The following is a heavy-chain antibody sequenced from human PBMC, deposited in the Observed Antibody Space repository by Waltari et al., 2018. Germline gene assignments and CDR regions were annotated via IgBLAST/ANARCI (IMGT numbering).Heavy chain of an antibody. Sequence: QVQLVQSGAEVKKPGASVKVSCKASGYTFTGYYMHWVRQAPGQGLEWMGWINPHSGGTNYAKKCQGRVTMTRDTSISTAYMELSRLRSDDTAVYYCARDPTTYLTTVTHRVGWFDPWGQGTLVTVSS. CDR1: GYTFTGYY. CDR3: ARDPTTYLTTVTHRVGWFDP. CDR2: INPHSGGT. J-gene: IGHJ5*02. V-gene: IGHV1-2*02. D-gene: IGHD4-17*01.